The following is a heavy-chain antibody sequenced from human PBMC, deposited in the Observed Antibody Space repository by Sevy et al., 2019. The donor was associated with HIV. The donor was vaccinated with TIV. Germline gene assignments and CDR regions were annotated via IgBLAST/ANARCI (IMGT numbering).Heavy chain of an antibody. CDR3: AKYYFGSGTSYGMDL. V-gene: IGHV3-7*01. CDR1: GFTFRNFW. J-gene: IGHJ6*02. Sequence: GGSLRLSCAVSGFTFRNFWMSWVRQAPGKGLEWVANIRQDGSEKYYVDSVRGRFTISRGNAKNSLFLQLNSLRADDTAIYYCAKYYFGSGTSYGMDLWGRGTTVTVSS. D-gene: IGHD3-10*01. CDR2: IRQDGSEK.